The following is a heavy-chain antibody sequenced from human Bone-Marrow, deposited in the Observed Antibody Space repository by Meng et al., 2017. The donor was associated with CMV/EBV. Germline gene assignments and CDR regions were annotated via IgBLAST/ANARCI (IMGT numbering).Heavy chain of an antibody. CDR3: ARLYCGSDFSLGYYYYGLDV. J-gene: IGHJ6*02. CDR2: ISSSSTSI. Sequence: GESLKISCAASGFTSTSYSMNWVRQAPGKGLEWVSSISSSSTSIYYAHSVKGRFTTSRDNAKNSLYLQMNSLRAEDTAVYYCARLYCGSDFSLGYYYYGLDVWGQGTTVTVSS. D-gene: IGHD2-21*01. CDR1: GFTSTSYS. V-gene: IGHV3-21*01.